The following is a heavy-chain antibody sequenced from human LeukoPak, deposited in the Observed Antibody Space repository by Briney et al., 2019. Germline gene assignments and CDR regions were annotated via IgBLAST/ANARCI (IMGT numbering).Heavy chain of an antibody. V-gene: IGHV3-49*04. J-gene: IGHJ5*02. D-gene: IGHD2-2*01. CDR3: TRVAPGFGYCSSTSCYWFTWFDP. CDR1: GFTFSSYA. CDR2: TKNKTNRGTT. Sequence: PGGSLRLSCAASGFTFSSYAMSWVRQAPGKGLEWVGFTKNKTNRGTTEYAASVKGRSTISRDDSKSIAYLQMNSLKTEDTAVYYYTRVAPGFGYCSSTSCYWFTWFDPWGQGTLVTVSS.